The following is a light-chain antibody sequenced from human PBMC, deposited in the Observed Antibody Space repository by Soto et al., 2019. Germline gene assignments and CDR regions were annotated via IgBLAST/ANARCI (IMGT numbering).Light chain of an antibody. CDR3: QQSNSSPPT. V-gene: IGKV3-15*01. CDR1: QYIGSA. J-gene: IGKJ4*01. Sequence: FVLTQYPATLSVSPGDRATLSCRASQYIGSAVAWYHQRSGQAPRLLIFDASVRVPTTPARFSGGVSGTEFTLTISSLESEDFATYFCQQSNSSPPTFGGGTKVDI. CDR2: DAS.